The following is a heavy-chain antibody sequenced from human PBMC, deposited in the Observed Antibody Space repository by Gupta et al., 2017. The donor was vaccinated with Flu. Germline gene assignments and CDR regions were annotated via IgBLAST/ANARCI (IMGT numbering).Heavy chain of an antibody. CDR1: GFTFTDYF. D-gene: IGHD1-26*01. CDR2: ISSAGANT. Sequence: QVQLVESGGGLVKPGGSLRLLCVAFGFTFTDYFVCLVRLAPGKGLEWGSYISSAGANTYYAESVKGRFTVSRDKAKKSVFLQMGSLRDEDTATYYCARDRRDLVVGYYYYYMDVWGKGATVTVSS. J-gene: IGHJ6*03. V-gene: IGHV3-11*01. CDR3: ARDRRDLVVGYYYYYMDV.